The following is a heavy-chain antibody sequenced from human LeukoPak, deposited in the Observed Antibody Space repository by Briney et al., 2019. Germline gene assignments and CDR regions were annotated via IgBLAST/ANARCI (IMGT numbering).Heavy chain of an antibody. Sequence: SETLSLTCTVSGGSISSSSYYWGWIRQPPGKGLEWIGSIYYSGSTYYNPSLKSRVTISVDTSKNQFSLKLSSVTAADTAVYYCARLIAARHPLGFDPWGQGTLVTVSS. CDR2: IYYSGST. D-gene: IGHD6-6*01. J-gene: IGHJ5*02. CDR1: GGSISSSSYY. V-gene: IGHV4-39*01. CDR3: ARLIAARHPLGFDP.